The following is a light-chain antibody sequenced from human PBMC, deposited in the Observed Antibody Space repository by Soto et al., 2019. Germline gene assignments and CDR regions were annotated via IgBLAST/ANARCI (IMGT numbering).Light chain of an antibody. J-gene: IGKJ4*01. V-gene: IGKV1-12*01. CDR2: AAS. CDR1: QDAGSY. Sequence: DLQMTQSPSSVSASVGDRVTITCRASQDAGSYLAWYQQKPGKAPKLLIVAASNLQSGVPSRFSGSGSGTDFTLTISSLQPEDFATYYCQQTRRFPLPFGGGTKVEI. CDR3: QQTRRFPLP.